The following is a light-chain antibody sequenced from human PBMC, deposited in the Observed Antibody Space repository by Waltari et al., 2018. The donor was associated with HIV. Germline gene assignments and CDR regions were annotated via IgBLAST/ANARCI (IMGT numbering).Light chain of an antibody. CDR3: QQFYGTPPV. CDR2: AVS. V-gene: IGKV1-NL1*01. J-gene: IGKJ5*01. CDR1: QGISNS. Sequence: DIQMTQSPSSLSASVGDRVTITCRPSQGISNSLAWYQQKPGKAPKLLLYAVSRLESGVPSRFSGSGSGTDFTLTINSLQAEDFATYYCQQFYGTPPVFGQGTRVEIK.